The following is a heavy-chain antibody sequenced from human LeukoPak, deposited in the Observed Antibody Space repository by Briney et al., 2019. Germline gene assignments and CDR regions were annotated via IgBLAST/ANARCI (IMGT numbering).Heavy chain of an antibody. CDR2: IYPGDSDI. J-gene: IGHJ4*02. CDR1: GYSFINYW. V-gene: IGHV5-51*01. Sequence: GESLKISCKGSGYSFINYWIGWVRPMPGKGLEWMGIIYPGDSDIRYSPSLQGQVTISADKSTSTAYLQWSSLKASDTAIYYCARRQVGAHYFDYWGQGTLVTVSS. CDR3: ARRQVGAHYFDY. D-gene: IGHD1-26*01.